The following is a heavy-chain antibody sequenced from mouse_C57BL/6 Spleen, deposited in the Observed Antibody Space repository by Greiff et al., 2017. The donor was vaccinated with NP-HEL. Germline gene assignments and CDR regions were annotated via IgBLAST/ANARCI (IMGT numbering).Heavy chain of an antibody. Sequence: VQLQQPGTELVKPGASVKLSCKASGYTFTSYWMHWVKQRPGQGLEWIGNINPSNGGTNYNEKFKSKATLTVDKSSSKAYMQLSSLTSEDSAVYYCARSGDYDGAWFAYWGQGPLVTVSA. CDR3: ARSGDYDGAWFAY. J-gene: IGHJ3*01. CDR2: INPSNGGT. CDR1: GYTFTSYW. D-gene: IGHD2-4*01. V-gene: IGHV1-53*01.